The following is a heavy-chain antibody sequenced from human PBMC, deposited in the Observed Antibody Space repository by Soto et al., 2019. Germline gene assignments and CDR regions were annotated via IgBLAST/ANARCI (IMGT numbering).Heavy chain of an antibody. CDR2: INHSGST. Sequence: SETLSLTCAVYGGSFSCYYWGWIRQPPVKGLEWIGEINHSGSTNYNPSLKSRVTISVDTSKNQFSLKLSSVTAADTAVYYCARVRRKYYYGSGSYLSGGGMDVWGQGTTVTFSS. J-gene: IGHJ6*02. CDR3: ARVRRKYYYGSGSYLSGGGMDV. V-gene: IGHV4-34*01. CDR1: GGSFSCYY. D-gene: IGHD3-10*01.